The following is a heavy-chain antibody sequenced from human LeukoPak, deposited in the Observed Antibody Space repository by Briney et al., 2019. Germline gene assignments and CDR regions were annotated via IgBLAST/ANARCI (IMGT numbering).Heavy chain of an antibody. D-gene: IGHD6-13*01. CDR3: AKPASSSSYNWFDP. CDR1: GFTFSSYA. V-gene: IGHV3-23*01. Sequence: GGSLSLSCAASGFTFSSYAMCWVRPAPGGGLEWVSVISGSGGSTYYADSERGRSTISRDNSKNTQYLQMNSLRAEDTAVYYCAKPASSSSYNWFDPWVQGTLVTVSS. J-gene: IGHJ5*02. CDR2: ISGSGGST.